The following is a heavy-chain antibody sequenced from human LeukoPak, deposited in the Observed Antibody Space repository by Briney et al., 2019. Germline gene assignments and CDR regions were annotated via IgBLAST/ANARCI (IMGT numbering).Heavy chain of an antibody. CDR3: ARDSVYYYGSGSALAYSYYGMDV. CDR2: IYYRGGT. CDR1: GGSISSGDHY. J-gene: IGHJ6*04. Sequence: PSQTLSLTCTDSGGSISSGDHYWSWIRQPPGKGLEWLGHIYYRGGTNYNPSLKSRVSISVDTSRNQFSLKLSSVTAADTAVYYCARDSVYYYGSGSALAYSYYGMDVWGKGTTVTVSS. V-gene: IGHV4-30-4*01. D-gene: IGHD3-10*01.